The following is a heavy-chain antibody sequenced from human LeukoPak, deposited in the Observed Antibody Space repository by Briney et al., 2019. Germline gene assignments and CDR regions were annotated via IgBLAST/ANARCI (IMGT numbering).Heavy chain of an antibody. Sequence: PSQTLSLTCIVSGDSISIGDSYWSWIRQAPRKGLEWIGYIYDSGTTSYNPSLKSRLTISVDTSKNQFSLNLTSVTAADTAVYYCARAPCSTTRCSLLDYYMDVWGKGTTVTVSS. CDR1: GDSISIGDSY. V-gene: IGHV4-30-4*08. J-gene: IGHJ6*03. D-gene: IGHD2-2*01. CDR2: IYDSGTT. CDR3: ARAPCSTTRCSLLDYYMDV.